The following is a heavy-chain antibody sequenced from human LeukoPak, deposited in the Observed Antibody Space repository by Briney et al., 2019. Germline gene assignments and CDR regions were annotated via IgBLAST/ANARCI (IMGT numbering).Heavy chain of an antibody. CDR2: INHSGST. J-gene: IGHJ4*02. V-gene: IGHV4-34*01. D-gene: IGHD6-13*01. Sequence: SETLSLTCAVYGGSFSGHFWTWIRQPPGKGLEWVGEINHSGSTNYNASLKSRVTISVDTSKNHFSLKLSSVTAADTAVYYCARAPAAAGTIDYWGQGTLVTVPS. CDR1: GGSFSGHF. CDR3: ARAPAAAGTIDY.